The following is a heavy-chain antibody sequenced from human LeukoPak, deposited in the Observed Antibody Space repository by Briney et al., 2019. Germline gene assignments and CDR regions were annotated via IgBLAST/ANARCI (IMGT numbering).Heavy chain of an antibody. Sequence: ASVKVSCKASGYTFTSYDINWVRQATGQGLEWMGCMNPNSGNTGYAQKFQGRVTITRNTSISTAYMELSSLRSEDTAVYYCARGQDFWSGSPLDYWGQGTLVTVSS. V-gene: IGHV1-8*03. CDR2: MNPNSGNT. J-gene: IGHJ4*02. D-gene: IGHD3-3*01. CDR3: ARGQDFWSGSPLDY. CDR1: GYTFTSYD.